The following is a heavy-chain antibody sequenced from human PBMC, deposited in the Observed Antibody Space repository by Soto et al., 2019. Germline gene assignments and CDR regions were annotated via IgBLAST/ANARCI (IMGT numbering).Heavy chain of an antibody. D-gene: IGHD6-19*01. J-gene: IGHJ4*02. CDR1: GYTYTSYA. CDR2: INAGNGNT. Sequence: QVQLVQSGAEVKKPGASVKFSCKASGYTYTSYAIHWVRQAPGQRLEWMGWINAGNGNTKYSQKFQDRVTITRDTSASTAYMELSSLRSEDTAVYYCARDLGGWPDYWGQGTLVTLSS. CDR3: ARDLGGWPDY. V-gene: IGHV1-3*01.